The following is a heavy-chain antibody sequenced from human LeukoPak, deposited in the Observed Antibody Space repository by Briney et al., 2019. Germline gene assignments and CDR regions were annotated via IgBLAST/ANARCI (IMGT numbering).Heavy chain of an antibody. CDR1: GFTFSTYT. Sequence: AGGSLTLSCVASGFTFSTYTMNWIRQAPGKGLEWVANIKQDGSEKYYVDSVKGRFTISRDNAKNSLYLQMNSLRAEDTAVYYCARAGSSSSYYYYGMDVWGQGTTVTVSS. J-gene: IGHJ6*02. V-gene: IGHV3-7*01. D-gene: IGHD6-6*01. CDR3: ARAGSSSSYYYYGMDV. CDR2: IKQDGSEK.